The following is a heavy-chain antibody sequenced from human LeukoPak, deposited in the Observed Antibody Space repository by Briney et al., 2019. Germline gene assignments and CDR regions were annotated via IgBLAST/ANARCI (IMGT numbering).Heavy chain of an antibody. D-gene: IGHD2-15*01. CDR2: IYHSGST. V-gene: IGHV4-4*02. CDR1: GDSISSSQW. J-gene: IGHJ4*02. Sequence: SGTLSLTCAVSGDSISSSQWWSWVRQAPGKGLEWIGEIYHSGSTNYNPSLKSRVTMSVDKSKNQFSLKLSSVTAADTAVYYCARERPYCSGGSCPALHFDYWGQGTLVTVSS. CDR3: ARERPYCSGGSCPALHFDY.